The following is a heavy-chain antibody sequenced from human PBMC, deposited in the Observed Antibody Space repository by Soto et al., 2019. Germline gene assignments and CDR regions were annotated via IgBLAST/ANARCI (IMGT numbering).Heavy chain of an antibody. V-gene: IGHV4-34*01. D-gene: IGHD5-12*01. CDR1: GGSLSGYY. CDR2: VKDGGHT. Sequence: QVQLQQWGAGLLKPSETLSLKCAVTGGSLSGYYWSWIRQPPGKGLEWIGEVKDGGHTNYSPSLRGRFTTSSDTSNNQFSLRLNSVTAADTGVYYCARGQEGVVATHWDHGSLVTVSS. CDR3: ARGQEGVVATH. J-gene: IGHJ4*01.